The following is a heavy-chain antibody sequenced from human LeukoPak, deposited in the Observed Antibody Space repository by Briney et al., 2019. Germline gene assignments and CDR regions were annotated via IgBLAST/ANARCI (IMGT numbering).Heavy chain of an antibody. D-gene: IGHD1-26*01. CDR3: ARDHMDPRLGAFDM. J-gene: IGHJ3*02. CDR1: GDSISSSSHY. CDR2: VFYSGST. V-gene: IGHV4-39*07. Sequence: PSETLSLTCSVSGDSISSSSHYWAWIRLPPGMALEWIGHVFYSGSTEYNPSLRSRVTISVDRSKNQFSLKLRSMTAADTAVYYCARDHMDPRLGAFDMWGQGTMVTVSS.